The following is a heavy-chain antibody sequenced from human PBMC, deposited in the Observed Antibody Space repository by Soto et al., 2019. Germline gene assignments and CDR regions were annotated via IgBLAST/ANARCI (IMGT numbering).Heavy chain of an antibody. D-gene: IGHD3-16*01. V-gene: IGHV3-30*18. CDR1: GFTFSSYC. Sequence: GGSLRLSCAASGFTFSSYCMHWVRQAPGKGLEWVAVISYDGSNKYYADSVKGRFTISRDNSKNTLYLQMNSLRAEDTAVYYCAKSPHVKSLSIYWGQGTLVTVSS. CDR3: AKSPHVKSLSIY. CDR2: ISYDGSNK. J-gene: IGHJ4*02.